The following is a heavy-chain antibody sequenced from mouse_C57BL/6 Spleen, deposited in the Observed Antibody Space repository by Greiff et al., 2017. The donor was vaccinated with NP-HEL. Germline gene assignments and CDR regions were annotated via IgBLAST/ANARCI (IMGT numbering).Heavy chain of an antibody. CDR1: GYSITSGYY. D-gene: IGHD4-1*01. J-gene: IGHJ2*01. CDR3: ARGLGRGGAFDY. V-gene: IGHV3-6*01. CDR2: ISYDGSN. Sequence: EVQVVESGPGLVKPSQSLSLTCSVTGYSITSGYYWNWIRQFPGNKLEWMGYISYDGSNNYNPSLKNRISITRDTSKNQFFLKLNSVTTEDTATYYCARGLGRGGAFDYWGQGTTLTVSS.